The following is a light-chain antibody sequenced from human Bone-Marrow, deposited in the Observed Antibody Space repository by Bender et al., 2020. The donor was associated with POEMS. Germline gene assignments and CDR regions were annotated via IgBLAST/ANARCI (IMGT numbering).Light chain of an antibody. CDR1: SSDIASYDL. CDR3: AAWDDSLL. J-gene: IGLJ2*01. CDR2: DVT. V-gene: IGLV2-8*01. Sequence: QSALTQPASVSGSPGQSVTISCTGTSSDIASYDLVSWFQQHPGKAPKLIIYDVTKRPSGVPDRFSGSKSGTSASLAISGLRSEDEADYYCAAWDDSLLFGGGTKLTVL.